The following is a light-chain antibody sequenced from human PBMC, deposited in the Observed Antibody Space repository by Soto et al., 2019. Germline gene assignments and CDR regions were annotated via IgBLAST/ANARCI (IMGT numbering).Light chain of an antibody. Sequence: QSALTQPASVSGCPGQSITISCTGTSSDVGGYNYVSWYQQHPGKAPKLMIYDVSNRPSGVSNRFSGSKSGNTASLTISGLQAEDEADYYCSSYTSSSTSCVFGTGTKLTVL. CDR1: SSDVGGYNY. V-gene: IGLV2-14*01. J-gene: IGLJ1*01. CDR2: DVS. CDR3: SSYTSSSTSCV.